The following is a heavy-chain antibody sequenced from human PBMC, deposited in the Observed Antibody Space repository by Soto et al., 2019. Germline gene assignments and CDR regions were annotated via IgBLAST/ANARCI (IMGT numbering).Heavy chain of an antibody. J-gene: IGHJ4*02. Sequence: ASVKVSCKASGYTFTSYYMHWVRQAPGQGLEWMGIINPSGGSTSYAQKFQGRVTMTRDTSTSTVYMELSSLRSEDTAVYYCARDNNCSGGSCYSPHFDYWGQGTLVTVSP. CDR3: ARDNNCSGGSCYSPHFDY. D-gene: IGHD2-15*01. CDR2: INPSGGST. V-gene: IGHV1-46*01. CDR1: GYTFTSYY.